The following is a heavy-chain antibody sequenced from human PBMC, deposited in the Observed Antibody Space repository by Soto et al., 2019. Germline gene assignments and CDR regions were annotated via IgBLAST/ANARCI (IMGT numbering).Heavy chain of an antibody. CDR1: GFTFNSYG. CDR3: ARTRSAWSDFHYYSLDV. J-gene: IGHJ6*02. Sequence: ESGGGVVQPGRSLRLSCAASGFTFNSYGMHWVRQGPGNGLEWVAFISYDSTKTYYADSVKGRFTISRDNSNSALYVQMNSPTGEDTAVYYCARTRSAWSDFHYYSLDVWGQGTTVTVSS. CDR2: ISYDSTKT. V-gene: IGHV3-30*03. D-gene: IGHD1-26*01.